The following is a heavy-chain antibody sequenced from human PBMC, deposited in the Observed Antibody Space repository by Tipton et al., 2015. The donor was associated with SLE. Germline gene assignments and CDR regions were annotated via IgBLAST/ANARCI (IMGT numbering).Heavy chain of an antibody. V-gene: IGHV4-59*12. J-gene: IGHJ3*02. CDR2: VHYSGST. CDR1: GDSISEYY. D-gene: IGHD3-22*01. CDR3: ARENYYDSSGFPEGAFDI. Sequence: TLSLTCTVSGDSISEYYWTWIRQSPGKGLEWIGYVHYSGSTKYNPSLRSRVTISVDTSKNQFSLKLSSVTAADTAVYYCARENYYDSSGFPEGAFDIWGQGTMVTVSS.